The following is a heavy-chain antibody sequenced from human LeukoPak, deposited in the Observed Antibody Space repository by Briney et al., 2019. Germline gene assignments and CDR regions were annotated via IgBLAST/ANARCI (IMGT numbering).Heavy chain of an antibody. J-gene: IGHJ6*02. CDR2: IYHSGST. Sequence: PSQTLSLTCTVSGGSISSGGYYWSWIRQPPGKGLEWIGYIYHSGSTYYNPSLKSRVTISVDRSKNQFSLKLSSVTAADTAVYYCARELPRYYHGLDVWGQGTTVTVSS. CDR3: ARELPRYYHGLDV. CDR1: GGSISSGGYY. V-gene: IGHV4-30-2*01.